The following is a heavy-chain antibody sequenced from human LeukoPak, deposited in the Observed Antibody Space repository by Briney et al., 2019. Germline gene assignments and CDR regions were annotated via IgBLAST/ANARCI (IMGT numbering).Heavy chain of an antibody. CDR3: AKDLSFNRRGLGY. CDR2: ISGSGGST. J-gene: IGHJ4*02. CDR1: GFTFSSYA. Sequence: GGSLRLSCAASGFTFSSYAVSWVRQAPGKGLEWVSAISGSGGSTYYADSVKGRFTISRDNSKNTLYLQMNSLRAEDTAVYYCAKDLSFNRRGLGYWGQGTLVTVSS. D-gene: IGHD1-14*01. V-gene: IGHV3-23*01.